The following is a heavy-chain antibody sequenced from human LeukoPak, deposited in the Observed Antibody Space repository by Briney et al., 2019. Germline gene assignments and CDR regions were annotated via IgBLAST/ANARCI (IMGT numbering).Heavy chain of an antibody. V-gene: IGHV1-46*01. CDR2: INPSGGSP. D-gene: IGHD6-19*01. CDR3: AREREFGSGSYYFDY. CDR1: GYTFTNYY. Sequence: ASVKVSCTASGYTFTNYYIHWMRQAPGQGLEWMGIINPSGGSPSYESEFQGRVTMTRDTSTSTVYMELSSLRSEDTAVYYCAREREFGSGSYYFDYWGQGTLVTVSS. J-gene: IGHJ4*02.